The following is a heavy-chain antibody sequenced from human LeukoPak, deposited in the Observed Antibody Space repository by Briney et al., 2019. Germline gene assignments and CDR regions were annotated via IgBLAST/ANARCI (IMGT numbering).Heavy chain of an antibody. V-gene: IGHV3-21*01. CDR1: GFTFSNHN. Sequence: GGSLRLSCVGFGFTFSNHNLNWVRQAPGKGLEWVSSISRSGGSTYYAESVKGRLTISRDNAESSVYLQVNSLRAEDTAVFYCARDRGGTDDFWSGYYTGYFDYWGQGTLVTVSS. CDR2: ISRSGGST. J-gene: IGHJ4*02. D-gene: IGHD3-3*01. CDR3: ARDRGGTDDFWSGYYTGYFDY.